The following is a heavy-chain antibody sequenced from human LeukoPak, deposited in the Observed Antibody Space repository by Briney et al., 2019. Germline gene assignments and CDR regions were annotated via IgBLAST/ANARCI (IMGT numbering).Heavy chain of an antibody. CDR2: INPNSGGT. Sequence: ASVKVSCKASGYTFTGYYMHWVRQAPGQGLEWMGWINPNSGGTNYAQKFQGRVTMTRDTSISTAYMELSRLRSDDTAVYYCARGGSRATEDYYYYMDVWGKGTTVTISS. D-gene: IGHD6-13*01. V-gene: IGHV1-2*02. CDR1: GYTFTGYY. CDR3: ARGGSRATEDYYYYMDV. J-gene: IGHJ6*03.